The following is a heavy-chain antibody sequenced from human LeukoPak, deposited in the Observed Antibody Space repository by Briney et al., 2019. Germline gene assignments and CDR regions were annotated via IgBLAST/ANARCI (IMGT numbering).Heavy chain of an antibody. D-gene: IGHD4-17*01. J-gene: IGHJ4*02. V-gene: IGHV3-23*01. CDR1: GFTFGSYA. CDR3: AKDLMGSCRMLATVTTLIPTFFDY. CDR2: ISGSGGST. Sequence: GGSLRLSCAASGFTFGSYAMSWVRQAPGKGLEWASAISGSGGSTYYADSVKGRFTISRDNSKNTLYLQMNSLRAEDTAVYCCAKDLMGSCRMLATVTTLIPTFFDYWGQGTLVTVSS.